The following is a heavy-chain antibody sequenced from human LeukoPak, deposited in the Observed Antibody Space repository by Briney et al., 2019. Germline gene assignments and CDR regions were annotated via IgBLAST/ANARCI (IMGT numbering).Heavy chain of an antibody. CDR2: ISGSGTTI. J-gene: IGHJ6*04. Sequence: PGGSLRLSCAASGFTFSSYEMNWVRQAPGKGLEWVSYISGSGTTIYYADSVKGRFTISRDNAKKSLFLQMDSLRAEDTAVYYCAELGITMIGGVWGKGTTVTISS. D-gene: IGHD3-10*02. V-gene: IGHV3-48*03. CDR1: GFTFSSYE. CDR3: AELGITMIGGV.